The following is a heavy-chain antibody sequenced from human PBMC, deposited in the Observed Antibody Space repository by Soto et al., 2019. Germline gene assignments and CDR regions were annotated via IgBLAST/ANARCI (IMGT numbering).Heavy chain of an antibody. V-gene: IGHV1-69*13. J-gene: IGHJ4*02. Sequence: SVKVSCKASGGTFSSYAISWVRQAPGQGLEWMGGIIPIFGTANYAQKFQGRVTITADESTSTAYMELSSLRSEDTSVYYCARDRRRKVGATEYFDYWGQGTLVTVSS. CDR1: GGTFSSYA. CDR3: ARDRRRKVGATEYFDY. CDR2: IIPIFGTA. D-gene: IGHD1-26*01.